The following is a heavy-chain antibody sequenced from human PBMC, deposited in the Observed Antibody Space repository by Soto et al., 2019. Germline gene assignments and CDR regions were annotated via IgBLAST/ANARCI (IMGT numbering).Heavy chain of an antibody. V-gene: IGHV2-5*02. D-gene: IGHD7-27*01. CDR2: IYWDDDE. Sequence: QITLKESGPTLVKPTQTLTLTCTVSGFSLTTDGVGVGWVRQPPGKALEWLTLIYWDDDERYSRSLQSRLTITRDTSRNKVVLKLTNVDPVDTATYYCVRQDSLGRYFDFWGQGILVTVSS. CDR1: GFSLTTDGVG. J-gene: IGHJ4*02. CDR3: VRQDSLGRYFDF.